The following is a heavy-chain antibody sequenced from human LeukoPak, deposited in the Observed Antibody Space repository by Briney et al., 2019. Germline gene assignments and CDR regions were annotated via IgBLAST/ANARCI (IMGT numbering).Heavy chain of an antibody. Sequence: PSETLSLTCSVSGDPISGYSNYKWTWIRQPPGKGLEWIGYIYYHGSTNYNPSLQSRVTFSVDTSKNQFSLKLTSVTAAATAVYYCAREYSAFDYWGQGTLVTVSS. V-gene: IGHV4-61*01. CDR1: GDPISGYSNYK. CDR3: AREYSAFDY. D-gene: IGHD6-13*01. CDR2: IYYHGST. J-gene: IGHJ4*02.